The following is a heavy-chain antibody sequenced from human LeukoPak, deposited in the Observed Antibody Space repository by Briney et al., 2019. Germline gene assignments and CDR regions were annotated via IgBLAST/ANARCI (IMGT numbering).Heavy chain of an antibody. CDR1: GGSISSGDYY. J-gene: IGHJ4*02. Sequence: PSQTLSLTCTVSGGSISSGDYYWSWIRQPPGKGLEWIGYIYYSGSTYYNPSLKSRATISVDTSKNQFSLRLTSVTAADTAFYYCARHMLGYYSSGSSYTPFDSWGQGTLVTVTS. CDR3: ARHMLGYYSSGSSYTPFDS. V-gene: IGHV4-30-4*01. CDR2: IYYSGST. D-gene: IGHD3-10*01.